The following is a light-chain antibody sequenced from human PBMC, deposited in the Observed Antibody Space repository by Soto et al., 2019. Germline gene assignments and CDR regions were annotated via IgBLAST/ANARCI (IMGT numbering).Light chain of an antibody. CDR3: HPYGNSLWS. J-gene: IGKJ1*01. CDR2: GVF. V-gene: IGKV3-20*01. Sequence: EIVFTQSPGTLSFSPGERATLSCRASQSISSPSFAWYPQKLGQGPRLLIYGVFSRAPGLPGRFSGRGSGTGFSLTFNRLELEDFAVYFCHPYGNSLWSFGQGTKVDIK. CDR1: QSISSPS.